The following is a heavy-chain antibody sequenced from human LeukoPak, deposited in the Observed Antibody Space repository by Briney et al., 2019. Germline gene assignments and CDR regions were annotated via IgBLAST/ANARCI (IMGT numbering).Heavy chain of an antibody. J-gene: IGHJ4*02. CDR1: GGSISSGGYS. CDR2: IYHSGST. Sequence: SQTLSLTCAVSGGSISSGGYSWSWIRQPPGQGLEWIGYIYHSGSTYYNPSLKSRVTISVDRSKNQFSLKLSSVTAADTAVYYCARGFRERYYFDYWGQGTLVTVSS. V-gene: IGHV4-30-2*01. CDR3: ARGFRERYYFDY. D-gene: IGHD1-1*01.